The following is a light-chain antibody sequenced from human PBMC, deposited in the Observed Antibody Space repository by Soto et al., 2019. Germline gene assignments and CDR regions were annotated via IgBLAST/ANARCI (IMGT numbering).Light chain of an antibody. V-gene: IGKV1-5*03. CDR3: QHYNSYSEA. CDR1: QTISSW. CDR2: KAS. Sequence: EIQMTQSPSTLFGSGGDRVTITCLASQTISSWLAWYQQKPGKAPKLLIYKASTLKSGVPSRFSGSGSGTEFTLTISSLQPDDFETYYCQHYNSYSEAFGQGTKVDIK. J-gene: IGKJ1*01.